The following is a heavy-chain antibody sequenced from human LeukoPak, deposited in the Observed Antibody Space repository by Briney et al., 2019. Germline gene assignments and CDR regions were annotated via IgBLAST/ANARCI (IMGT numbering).Heavy chain of an antibody. CDR3: ARGDRYCSGGSCYLAYYYYYMDV. CDR1: GDTMSDNNYY. Sequence: MTSETLSLTCAVSGDTMSDNNYYWAWIRQPPGKGLEWIATIYYSGSTYFNRSLESRISMSVDTSKNQFSLKLSSVTAADTAVYYCARGDRYCSGGSCYLAYYYYYMDVWGKGTTVTVSS. V-gene: IGHV4-39*01. J-gene: IGHJ6*03. D-gene: IGHD2-15*01. CDR2: IYYSGST.